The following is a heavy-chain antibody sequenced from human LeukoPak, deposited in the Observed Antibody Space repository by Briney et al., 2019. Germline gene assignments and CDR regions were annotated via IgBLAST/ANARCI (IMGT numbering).Heavy chain of an antibody. CDR3: ARACCGNYYYYYGMDV. CDR2: IYHSGST. J-gene: IGHJ6*02. D-gene: IGHD1-26*01. V-gene: IGHV4-30-2*01. Sequence: PSQTLSLTCAVSGGSISSGGYSWSWIRQPPGKGLEWIGYIYHSGSTYYNPSLKSRVTISVDTSKNQFSLKLSSVTAADTAVYYCARACCGNYYYYYGMDVWGQGTTVTVSS. CDR1: GGSISSGGYS.